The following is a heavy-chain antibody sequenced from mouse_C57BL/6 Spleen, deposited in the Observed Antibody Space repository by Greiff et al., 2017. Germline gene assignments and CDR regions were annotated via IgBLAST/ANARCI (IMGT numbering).Heavy chain of an antibody. J-gene: IGHJ4*01. D-gene: IGHD2-4*01. Sequence: VMLVESGPGLVAPSQSLSITCTVSGFSLTSYGVHWVRQPPGKGLEWLVVIWSDGSTTYNSALKSRLSISKDNSKSQVFLKMNSLQTDDTAMYYCARHPYDYDEGYAMDYWGQGTSVTVSS. CDR2: IWSDGST. CDR3: ARHPYDYDEGYAMDY. V-gene: IGHV2-6-1*01. CDR1: GFSLTSYG.